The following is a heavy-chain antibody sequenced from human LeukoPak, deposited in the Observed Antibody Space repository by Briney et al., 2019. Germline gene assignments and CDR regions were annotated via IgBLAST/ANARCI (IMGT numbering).Heavy chain of an antibody. CDR2: IYTSGST. CDR3: ARDRTAGVDAFDI. J-gene: IGHJ3*02. CDR1: GGSISSYY. D-gene: IGHD5-18*01. V-gene: IGHV4-4*07. Sequence: SETLSLTCTVSGGSISSYYWSWMRQPAGKGLEWIGRIYTSGSTNYNPSLKSRVTMSVDTSKNQFSLKLSSVTAADTAVYYCARDRTAGVDAFDIWGQGTMVTVSS.